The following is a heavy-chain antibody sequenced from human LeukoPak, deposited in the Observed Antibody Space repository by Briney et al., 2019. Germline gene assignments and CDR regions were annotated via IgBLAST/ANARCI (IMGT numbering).Heavy chain of an antibody. D-gene: IGHD7-27*01. CDR2: INPDGSST. Sequence: PGGSLRLSRAASGFSFSNHWMYWIRQAPGKGLVWVSRINPDGSSTNYADSVKGRFTISRDNAKNMLYLQMNSLRAEDTAVYYCARDRSWGASDYWGQGTLITVSS. J-gene: IGHJ4*02. CDR1: GFSFSNHW. CDR3: ARDRSWGASDY. V-gene: IGHV3-74*01.